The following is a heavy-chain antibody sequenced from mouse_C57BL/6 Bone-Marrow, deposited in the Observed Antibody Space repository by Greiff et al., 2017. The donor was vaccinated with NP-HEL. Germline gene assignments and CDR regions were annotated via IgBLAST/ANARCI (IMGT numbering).Heavy chain of an antibody. CDR1: GFSLTSYA. CDR2: IWTGGGT. D-gene: IGHD1-1*01. Sequence: VKLKESGPGLVTPSQSLSITCTVSGFSLTSYAISWVRQPPGKGLEWLGVIWTGGGTNYNSALKSRLSISKDNSKSQVFLKMNSLQTDDTARYYCAREYGSSYVNYFDYWGQGTTLTVSS. CDR3: AREYGSSYVNYFDY. V-gene: IGHV2-9-1*01. J-gene: IGHJ2*01.